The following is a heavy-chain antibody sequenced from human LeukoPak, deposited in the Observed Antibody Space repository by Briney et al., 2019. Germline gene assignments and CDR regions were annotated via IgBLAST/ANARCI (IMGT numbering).Heavy chain of an antibody. D-gene: IGHD3-10*01. J-gene: IGHJ4*02. Sequence: GGSLRLSCAASGFTFSSYAMSWVRQAPGKGLEWVSAISGSGGSTYYADSVKGRFTISRDNSKNTLYLQMNSLRVEDTAVYYCAKGPLYYYGSGSYRYWGQGTLVTVSS. CDR1: GFTFSSYA. CDR2: ISGSGGST. V-gene: IGHV3-23*01. CDR3: AKGPLYYYGSGSYRY.